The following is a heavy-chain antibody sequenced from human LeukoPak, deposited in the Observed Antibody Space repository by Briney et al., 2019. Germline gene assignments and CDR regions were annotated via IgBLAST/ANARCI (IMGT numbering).Heavy chain of an antibody. CDR1: GYTFTSYG. D-gene: IGHD2-15*01. CDR2: ISGYNGKT. V-gene: IGHV1-18*01. Sequence: ASVKVSCKASGYTFTSYGISWVRQAPGQGLEWMGWISGYNGKTKYAQKLQDRVTMTTDTSTTTAYMELRSLRSDDTPVYYCARAGAVVDNWFYPWGEGTLVTVSS. J-gene: IGHJ5*02. CDR3: ARAGAVVDNWFYP.